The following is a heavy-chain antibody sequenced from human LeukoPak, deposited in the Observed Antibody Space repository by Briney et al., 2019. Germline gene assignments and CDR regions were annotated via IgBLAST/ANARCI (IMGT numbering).Heavy chain of an antibody. D-gene: IGHD3-22*01. J-gene: IGHJ4*02. CDR2: ISGSAGGT. V-gene: IGHV3-23*01. Sequence: GGSLRLSCAVSGITLSNYGMSWVRQAPGKGLEWVAGISGSAGGTNYADSVKGRFTISRVNSKNTLHLQTNRLRAEDTAVYFCAKRGVVIRVILVGFHKEAYYFDSWGQGALVTVSS. CDR1: GITLSNYG. CDR3: AKRGVVIRVILVGFHKEAYYFDS.